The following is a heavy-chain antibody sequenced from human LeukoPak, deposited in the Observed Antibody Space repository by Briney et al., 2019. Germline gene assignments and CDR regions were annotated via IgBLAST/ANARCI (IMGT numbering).Heavy chain of an antibody. V-gene: IGHV4-4*07. D-gene: IGHD3-22*01. J-gene: IGHJ4*02. CDR1: GGSISSYY. CDR2: IYTSGST. CDR3: AREGVVNYDSSGYYFDY. Sequence: SETLSLTCTVSGGSISSYYWSWIRQPAGKGLEWIGRIYTSGSTNYNPSLKSRVTISVDTSKNQFSLKLSSVTAADTAVYYCAREGVVNYDSSGYYFDYWGQGTLVTVSS.